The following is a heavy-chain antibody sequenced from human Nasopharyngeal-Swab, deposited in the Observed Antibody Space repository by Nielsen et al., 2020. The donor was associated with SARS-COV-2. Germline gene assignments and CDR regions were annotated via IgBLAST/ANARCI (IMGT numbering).Heavy chain of an antibody. J-gene: IGHJ6*03. Sequence: ASAKVFCKASGYTFTSYDINWVRRATGQGLEWMGWMNPNSGNTGYAQKFQGRVTMTRNTSISTAYMKLSSLRSEDTAVYYCARGVRARVIVVVISVYYYYMDVWGKGTTVTVSS. D-gene: IGHD3-22*01. CDR3: ARGVRARVIVVVISVYYYYMDV. CDR1: GYTFTSYD. V-gene: IGHV1-8*01. CDR2: MNPNSGNT.